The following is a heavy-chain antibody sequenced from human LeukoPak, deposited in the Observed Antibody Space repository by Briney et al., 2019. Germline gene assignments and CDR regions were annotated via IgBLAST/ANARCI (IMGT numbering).Heavy chain of an antibody. Sequence: GGSLRLSCAASGFTFSSYSMNWVRQAPGKGLEWVSSISSSSSYIYYADSVEGRFTISRDNAKNSLYLQMNSLRAEDTAVYYCARGSYSYGETIFDYWGQGTLVTVSS. V-gene: IGHV3-21*01. J-gene: IGHJ4*02. CDR2: ISSSSSYI. D-gene: IGHD5-18*01. CDR3: ARGSYSYGETIFDY. CDR1: GFTFSSYS.